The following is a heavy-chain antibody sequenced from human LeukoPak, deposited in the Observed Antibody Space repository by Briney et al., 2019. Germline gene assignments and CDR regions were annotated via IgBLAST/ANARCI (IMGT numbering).Heavy chain of an antibody. D-gene: IGHD2-15*01. CDR1: GFTFSDHY. J-gene: IGHJ4*02. V-gene: IGHV3-11*01. CDR3: AGRHCSDGGCYFAWAYPFDY. CDR2: ISPDGTTS. Sequence: PGGSLRLSCAAAGFTFSDHYMTWIRQTPGKALEWVSYISPDGTTSYYAESLKGRFTVSRDNAKNSLYLHMIRLSAEDTAVYFSAGRHCSDGGCYFAWAYPFDYWGQGTLVTVSS.